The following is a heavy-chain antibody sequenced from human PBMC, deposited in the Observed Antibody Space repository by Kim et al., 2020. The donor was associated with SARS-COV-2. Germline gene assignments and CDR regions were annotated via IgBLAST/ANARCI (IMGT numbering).Heavy chain of an antibody. Sequence: GGSLRLSCAASGFTFSSYWMSWVRQAPGKGLEWVANIKQDGSEKYYVDSVKGRFTVSRDNAKSSLYLEMDSLRAEDTAVYYCARDAWFGELLLTFDYWGQGILVTVSS. CDR2: IKQDGSEK. CDR3: ARDAWFGELLLTFDY. CDR1: GFTFSSYW. D-gene: IGHD3-10*01. J-gene: IGHJ4*02. V-gene: IGHV3-7*01.